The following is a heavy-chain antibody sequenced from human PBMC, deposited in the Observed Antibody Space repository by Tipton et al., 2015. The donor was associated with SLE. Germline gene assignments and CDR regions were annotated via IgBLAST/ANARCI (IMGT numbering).Heavy chain of an antibody. CDR2: IYTSGST. Sequence: TLSLTCTVSGGSISSYYWSWIRQPPGKGLEWIGYIYTSGSTNYNPSLKSRVTISVDTSKNQFSLKLSSVTAADTAVYYCARAASEGAFDIWGQGTMVTVSS. J-gene: IGHJ3*02. CDR1: GGSISSYY. V-gene: IGHV4-4*08. CDR3: ARAASEGAFDI.